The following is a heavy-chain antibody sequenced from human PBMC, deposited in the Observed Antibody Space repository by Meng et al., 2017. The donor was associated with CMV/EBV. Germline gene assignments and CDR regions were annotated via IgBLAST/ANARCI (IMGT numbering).Heavy chain of an antibody. CDR2: ISSSSSYI. CDR3: AKVGERRGYSGFHDY. J-gene: IGHJ4*02. Sequence: GGSLRLSCAASGFTFSSYSMNWVRQAPGKGLEWVSSISSSSSYIYYADSVKGRFTISRDNSKNTLYLQMNSLRAEDTAVYYCAKVGERRGYSGFHDYWGQGTLVTVSS. D-gene: IGHD5-12*01. V-gene: IGHV3-21*04. CDR1: GFTFSSYS.